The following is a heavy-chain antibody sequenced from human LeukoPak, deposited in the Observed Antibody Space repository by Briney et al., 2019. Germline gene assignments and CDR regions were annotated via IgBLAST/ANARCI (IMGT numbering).Heavy chain of an antibody. CDR1: GDSISTYY. V-gene: IGHV4-59*08. CDR3: ARRKGCSGGSCYGDTFDY. J-gene: IGHJ4*02. CDR2: ISYGGSP. Sequence: SETLSLTCSVSGDSISTYYWSWIRQPPGKGLEWIGYISYGGSPYYNPSLKSRVTMSVDTSKNQFSLKLSSVTAADTAVYYCARRKGCSGGSCYGDTFDYWGQGTLVTVSS. D-gene: IGHD2-15*01.